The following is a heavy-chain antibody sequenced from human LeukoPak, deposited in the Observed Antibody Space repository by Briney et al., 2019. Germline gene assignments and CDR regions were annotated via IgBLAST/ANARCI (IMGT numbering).Heavy chain of an antibody. V-gene: IGHV4-4*09. D-gene: IGHD2-2*01. CDR1: GGSISSYY. J-gene: IGHJ6*03. CDR2: IYTSGST. Sequence: SETLSLTCTVSGGSISSYYWSWIRQPPGKGLEWIGYIYTSGSTNYNPSLKSRVTISVDTSKNQFSLKLSSVTAADTAVYYCARGYCSSTSCFETTYYYMDVWGKGTTVTVSS. CDR3: ARGYCSSTSCFETTYYYMDV.